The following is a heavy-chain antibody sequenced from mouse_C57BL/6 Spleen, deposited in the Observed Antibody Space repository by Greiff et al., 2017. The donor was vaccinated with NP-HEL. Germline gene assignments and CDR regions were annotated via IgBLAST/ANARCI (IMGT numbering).Heavy chain of an antibody. CDR2: IHPSDSDT. Sequence: QVQLKQPGAELVKPGASVKVSCKASGYTFTSYWMHWVKQRPGQGLEWIGRIHPSDSDTNYNQKFKGKATLTVDKSSSTAYMQLSSLTSEDSAVYYCAIEVARSYYFDYWGQGTTLTVSS. CDR1: GYTFTSYW. J-gene: IGHJ2*01. D-gene: IGHD1-1*02. CDR3: AIEVARSYYFDY. V-gene: IGHV1-74*01.